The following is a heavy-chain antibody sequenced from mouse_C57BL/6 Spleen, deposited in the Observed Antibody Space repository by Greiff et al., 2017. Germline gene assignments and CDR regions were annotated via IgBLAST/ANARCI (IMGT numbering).Heavy chain of an antibody. J-gene: IGHJ4*01. D-gene: IGHD2-4*01. CDR2: IDPSDSET. Sequence: VQLQQPGAELVRPGSSVKLSCKASGYTFTSYWMHWVKQRPIQGLEWIGNIDPSDSETHYNQKFKDKATLTVDKSSSTAYMQLSSLTSEDSAVYYCARGDYDEAMDYWGQGTSVTVSS. V-gene: IGHV1-52*01. CDR1: GYTFTSYW. CDR3: ARGDYDEAMDY.